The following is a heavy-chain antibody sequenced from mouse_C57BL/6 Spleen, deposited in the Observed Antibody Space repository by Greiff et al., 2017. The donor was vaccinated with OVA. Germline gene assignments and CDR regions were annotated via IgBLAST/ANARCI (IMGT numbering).Heavy chain of an antibody. Sequence: VQLQQSGAELVRPGTSVKVSCKASGYAFTNYLIEWVKQRPGQGLEWIGVINPGSGGTNYNEKFKGKATLTADKSSSTAYMQLSSLTSEDSAVYFCARKGLPNYFDYWGQGTTLTVSS. CDR3: ARKGLPNYFDY. D-gene: IGHD2-2*01. V-gene: IGHV1-54*01. J-gene: IGHJ2*01. CDR1: GYAFTNYL. CDR2: INPGSGGT.